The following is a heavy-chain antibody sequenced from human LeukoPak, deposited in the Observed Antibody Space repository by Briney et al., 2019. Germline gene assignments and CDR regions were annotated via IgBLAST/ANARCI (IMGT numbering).Heavy chain of an antibody. CDR1: GESFSGYY. D-gene: IGHD3-22*01. CDR3: ARGRVSYYDSSGYYYYGMDV. J-gene: IGHJ6*02. CDR2: INHSGST. V-gene: IGHV4-34*01. Sequence: SETLSLTCAVYGESFSGYYWSWIRQPPGKGLEWIGEINHSGSTNYNPSLKSRVTISVDTSKNQFSLKLSSVTAADTAVYYCARGRVSYYDSSGYYYYGMDVWGQGTTVTVSS.